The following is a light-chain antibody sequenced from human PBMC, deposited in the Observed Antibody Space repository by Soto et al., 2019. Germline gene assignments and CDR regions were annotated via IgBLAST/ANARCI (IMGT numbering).Light chain of an antibody. Sequence: GDRVPIPCRASRSITDYVAWYQQKAGKAPNLLISDASTLESGVPSRFSGSGSGTEFTLTISSLQPDDFATYHCQQYSSYLITFGGGTKVDIK. J-gene: IGKJ4*01. CDR2: DAS. CDR3: QQYSSYLIT. V-gene: IGKV1-5*01. CDR1: RSITDY.